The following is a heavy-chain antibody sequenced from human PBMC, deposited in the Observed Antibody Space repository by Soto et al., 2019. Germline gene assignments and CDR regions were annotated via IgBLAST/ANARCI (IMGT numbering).Heavy chain of an antibody. D-gene: IGHD2-21*01. J-gene: IGHJ4*02. Sequence: GGSLRLSCTASGFTFSNYVMSWVRQAPGRGLEWVSAISGSGISTFYADSVKGRSIISRDNSKNTLYLFMNTLSAEDTAIYYCAKDYMYSASGSYFDHWGRGVLVTVSS. CDR2: ISGSGIST. CDR3: AKDYMYSASGSYFDH. CDR1: GFTFSNYV. V-gene: IGHV3-23*01.